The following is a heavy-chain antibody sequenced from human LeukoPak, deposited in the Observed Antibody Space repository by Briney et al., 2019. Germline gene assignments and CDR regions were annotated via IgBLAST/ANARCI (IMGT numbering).Heavy chain of an antibody. V-gene: IGHV3-21*01. J-gene: IGHJ6*03. CDR2: ISSSSSYI. Sequence: NPGGSLRLSCAASGFTFSSYSMNWVRQAPGKGLEWVSSISSSSSYIYYADSVKGRFTISRDNAKNSLYLQMNSLRAEDTAVYYCARGLPPLDYQYYMDVWGKGTTVTVSS. CDR3: ARGLPPLDYQYYMDV. CDR1: GFTFSSYS.